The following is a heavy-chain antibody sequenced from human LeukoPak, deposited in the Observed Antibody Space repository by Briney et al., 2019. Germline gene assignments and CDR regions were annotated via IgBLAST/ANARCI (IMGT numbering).Heavy chain of an antibody. V-gene: IGHV4-4*07. J-gene: IGHJ4*02. Sequence: SETLSLTCTVSGVSISSYYWSWIRQPAGKGLEWIGRIHTSGSTNYNPSLKSRVTMSVDTSKNQFSLKLSSVTAADTAVYYCARDNYRYGSVEYYFDYWGQGTLVTVSS. CDR1: GVSISSYY. CDR3: ARDNYRYGSVEYYFDY. CDR2: IHTSGST. D-gene: IGHD3-10*01.